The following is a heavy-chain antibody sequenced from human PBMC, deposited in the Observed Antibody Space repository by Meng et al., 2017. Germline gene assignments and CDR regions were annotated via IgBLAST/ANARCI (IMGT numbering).Heavy chain of an antibody. CDR3: ARDLLYDILTGYYPD. CDR1: GYSFTSYW. CDR2: ISGGST. V-gene: IGHV3-38-3*01. J-gene: IGHJ4*02. Sequence: GESLKISCKGSGYSFTSYWIGWVRQAPGKGLEWVSSISGGSTYYADSRKGRFTISRDNAKNSLYLQMNSLRAEDTAVYYCARDLLYDILTGYYPDWGQGTLVTVSS. D-gene: IGHD3-9*01.